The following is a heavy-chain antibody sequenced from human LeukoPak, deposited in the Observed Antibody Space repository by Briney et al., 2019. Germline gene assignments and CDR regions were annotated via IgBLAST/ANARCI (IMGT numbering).Heavy chain of an antibody. CDR3: ARGTNTAMGVDN. Sequence: GSLRLSCAASGFTFSGYSMNWVRQAPGKGLEWVSSISSSSSYLYHADSVKGRFTISRDNAKNSLYLQMNSLRAEDTAVYYCARGTNTAMGVDNWGQGTLVTVSS. CDR1: GFTFSGYS. V-gene: IGHV3-21*01. CDR2: ISSSSSYL. D-gene: IGHD5-18*01. J-gene: IGHJ4*02.